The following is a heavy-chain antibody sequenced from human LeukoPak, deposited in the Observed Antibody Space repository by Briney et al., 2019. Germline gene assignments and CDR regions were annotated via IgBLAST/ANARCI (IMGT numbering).Heavy chain of an antibody. CDR3: ARDVAPYSSGWYMGY. V-gene: IGHV3-30-3*01. Sequence: GGSLRLSCAASGFTFSSYAMHWVRQAPGKGLEWVAVISYDGSNKYYADSVKGRFTISRDNSKSTLYLQMNSLRAEDTAVYYCARDVAPYSSGWYMGYWGQGTLVTVSS. D-gene: IGHD6-19*01. CDR1: GFTFSSYA. CDR2: ISYDGSNK. J-gene: IGHJ4*02.